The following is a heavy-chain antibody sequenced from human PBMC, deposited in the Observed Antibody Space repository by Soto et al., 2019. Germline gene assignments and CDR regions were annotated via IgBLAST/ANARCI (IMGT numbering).Heavy chain of an antibody. J-gene: IGHJ4*02. V-gene: IGHV1-46*03. D-gene: IGHD3-10*01. CDR3: ARVLASRITMVRGADFDY. CDR1: GYTFTSYY. CDR2: INPSGGST. Sequence: ASVKVSCKASGYTFTSYYMHWVRQAPGQGLEWMGIINPSGGSTSYAQKFQGRVTMTRDTSTSTVYMGLSSLRSEDTAVYYCARVLASRITMVRGADFDYWGQGTLVTSPQ.